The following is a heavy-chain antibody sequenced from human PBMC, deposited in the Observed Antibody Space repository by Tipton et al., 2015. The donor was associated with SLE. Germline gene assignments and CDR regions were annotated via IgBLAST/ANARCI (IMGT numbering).Heavy chain of an antibody. CDR2: IYYSGIT. V-gene: IGHV4-59*11. CDR1: GGSISGHY. D-gene: IGHD5-18*01. Sequence: TLSLTCAVSGGSISGHYWSWIRQSPEKGLEWMGYIYYSGITIYNPSLKSRITISVDTSKNQFSLKLTSMTAADSAVYFCAKNSGRSYGDYFDYWGQGLLVTVSS. J-gene: IGHJ4*02. CDR3: AKNSGRSYGDYFDY.